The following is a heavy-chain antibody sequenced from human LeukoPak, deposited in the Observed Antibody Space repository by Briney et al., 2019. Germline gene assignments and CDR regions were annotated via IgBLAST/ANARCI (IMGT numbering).Heavy chain of an antibody. Sequence: ASVKVSCRASGYTFTGYYMHWVRQAPGQGLEWMGWINPNSGGTNYAQKFQGRVTMTRDTSISTAYMELSRLRSDDTAVYYCARVHWNPGEGCGVDVWGQGTTVTVSS. CDR1: GYTFTGYY. V-gene: IGHV1-2*02. D-gene: IGHD1-1*01. J-gene: IGHJ6*02. CDR2: INPNSGGT. CDR3: ARVHWNPGEGCGVDV.